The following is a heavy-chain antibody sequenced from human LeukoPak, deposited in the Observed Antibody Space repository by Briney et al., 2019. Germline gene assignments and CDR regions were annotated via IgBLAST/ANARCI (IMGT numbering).Heavy chain of an antibody. CDR2: MNPNSGNT. CDR3: ARGLLWFGEIPNWFDP. CDR1: GYTFTSYD. J-gene: IGHJ5*02. D-gene: IGHD3-10*01. V-gene: IGHV1-8*01. Sequence: ASVKVSCKASGYTFTSYDINWVRQATGQGLEWMGWMNPNSGNTGYAQKFQGRVTMTRNTSISTAYMELSSLRSEDTAVYYCARGLLWFGEIPNWFDPWGQGTLVTVSS.